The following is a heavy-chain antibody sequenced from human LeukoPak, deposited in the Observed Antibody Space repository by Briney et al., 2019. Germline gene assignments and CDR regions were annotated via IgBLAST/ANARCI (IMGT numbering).Heavy chain of an antibody. D-gene: IGHD6-19*01. Sequence: TGGSLRLSCAASGSTFSSYGMSWVRQAPGKGLEWISGIGGSGSSTYYTDSVKGRFTISRDNAKSTLYLQMNGLRVVDTAVYYCAKKGAVAVSLDYFDYWGQGTLVTVSS. J-gene: IGHJ4*02. CDR3: AKKGAVAVSLDYFDY. CDR1: GSTFSSYG. V-gene: IGHV3-23*01. CDR2: IGGSGSST.